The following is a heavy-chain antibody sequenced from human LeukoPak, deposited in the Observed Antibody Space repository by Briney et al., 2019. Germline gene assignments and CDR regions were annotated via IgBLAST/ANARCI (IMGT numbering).Heavy chain of an antibody. V-gene: IGHV4-38-2*01. CDR1: GYSISSGYY. CDR3: ARLSSGYYHFDY. D-gene: IGHD3-22*01. Sequence: SETLSLTXAVSGYSISSGYYWGWIRQPPGKGLEWIGSIYHSGSTYYNPSLKSRVTISVDTSKNQSSLKLSSVTAADTAVYYCARLSSGYYHFDYWGQGTLVTVSS. J-gene: IGHJ4*02. CDR2: IYHSGST.